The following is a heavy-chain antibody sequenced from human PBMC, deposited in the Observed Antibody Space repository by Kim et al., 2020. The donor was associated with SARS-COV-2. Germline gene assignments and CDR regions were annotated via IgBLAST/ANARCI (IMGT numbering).Heavy chain of an antibody. D-gene: IGHD2-21*01. CDR2: IRSSDGTI. CDR3: ARDFIFAFDI. Sequence: GGSLRLSCAASGFTFSTYSMNWIRQAPGKGSEWISYIRSSDGTIEHADSVRGRFTISTDSATNSLYLQMNSLRDEDTAVYYCARDFIFAFDIWGQGTVVTVSS. V-gene: IGHV3-48*02. CDR1: GFTFSTYS. J-gene: IGHJ3*02.